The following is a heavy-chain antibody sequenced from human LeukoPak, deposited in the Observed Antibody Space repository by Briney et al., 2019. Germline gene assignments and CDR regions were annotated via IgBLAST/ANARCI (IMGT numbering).Heavy chain of an antibody. CDR3: ARVIEGNSWYGYYYGMDV. CDR2: ISSSSSTI. D-gene: IGHD6-13*01. CDR1: GFTFSSYS. V-gene: IGHV3-48*04. J-gene: IGHJ6*02. Sequence: PGGSLRLSCAASGFTFSSYSMNWVRQAPGKGLEWVSYISSSSSTIYYADSVKGRFTISRDNAKNSLYLQMNSLRAEDTAVYYCARVIEGNSWYGYYYGMDVWGQGTTVTVSS.